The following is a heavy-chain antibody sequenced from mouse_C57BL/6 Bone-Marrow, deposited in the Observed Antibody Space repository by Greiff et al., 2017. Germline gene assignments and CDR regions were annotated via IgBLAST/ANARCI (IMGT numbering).Heavy chain of an antibody. CDR1: GYTFTTYP. Sequence: VKLMESGAELVKPGASVKMSCKASGYTFTTYPIEWMKQNHGKSLEWIGNFHPYNDDTKYNEKFKGKATLTVEKSSSTVYLELSRLTSDDSAVYYCARRRYYDYPSFAYWGQGTLVTVSA. J-gene: IGHJ3*01. D-gene: IGHD2-4*01. CDR2: FHPYNDDT. CDR3: ARRRYYDYPSFAY. V-gene: IGHV1-47*01.